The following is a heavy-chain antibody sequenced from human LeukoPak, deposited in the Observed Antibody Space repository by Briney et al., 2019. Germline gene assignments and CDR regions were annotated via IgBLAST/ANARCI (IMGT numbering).Heavy chain of an antibody. V-gene: IGHV1-8*02. CDR1: GHTFANYG. J-gene: IGHJ5*02. CDR3: ARGLFPNYDILTGYYTRLDNWFDP. D-gene: IGHD3-9*01. Sequence: ASVKVSCKASGHTFANYGITWVRQAPGQGLEWMGWMNPNSGNTGYAQKFQGRVTMTRNTSISTAYMELSSLRSEDTAVYYCARGLFPNYDILTGYYTRLDNWFDPWGQGTLVTVSS. CDR2: MNPNSGNT.